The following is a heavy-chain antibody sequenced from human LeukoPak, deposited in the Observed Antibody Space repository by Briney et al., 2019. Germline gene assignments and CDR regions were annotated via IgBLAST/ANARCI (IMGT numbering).Heavy chain of an antibody. CDR2: VSTFNRKT. J-gene: IGHJ6*02. CDR3: ARAHFLWLSAAGGGIDV. CDR1: GFTLAIYL. Sequence: GASVKVSCRTSGFTLAIYLITWVRQVPGQGLEWLGWVSTFNRKTEYAQKFQGRVYMTTDTSTSTAYLELRSLKSDDAAVYYCARAHFLWLSAAGGGIDVWGQGTTITVAS. V-gene: IGHV1-18*01. D-gene: IGHD6-13*01.